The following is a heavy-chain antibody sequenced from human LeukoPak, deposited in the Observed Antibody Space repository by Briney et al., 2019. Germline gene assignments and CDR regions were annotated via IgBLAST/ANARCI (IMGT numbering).Heavy chain of an antibody. CDR2: ISGSGGST. CDR1: GFTFSSYA. Sequence: PSGGSLRLSCAASGFTFSSYAMSWVRQAPGKGLEWVSAISGSGGSTYYADSVKGRFTISRDNSKNTLYLQMNSLRAEDTAVYYCAKRSQYDFWSGYFDYYYYYGMDVWGQGTTVTVSS. CDR3: AKRSQYDFWSGYFDYYYYYGMDV. D-gene: IGHD3-3*01. V-gene: IGHV3-23*01. J-gene: IGHJ6*02.